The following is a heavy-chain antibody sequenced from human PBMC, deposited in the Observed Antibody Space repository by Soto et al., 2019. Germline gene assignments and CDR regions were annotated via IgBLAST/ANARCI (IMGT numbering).Heavy chain of an antibody. J-gene: IGHJ6*02. CDR3: AKKMGPHPTPYYYYYGMDV. CDR2: ISYDGSNK. V-gene: IGHV3-30*18. CDR1: GFTFSSYG. Sequence: GGSLRLSCAASGFTFSSYGMHWFRQAPGKGLEWVAVISYDGSNKYYADSVKGRFTISRDNSKTTLYLQMNSLRAEDTAVYYCAKKMGPHPTPYYYYYGMDVWGQGTTVTVS. D-gene: IGHD2-15*01.